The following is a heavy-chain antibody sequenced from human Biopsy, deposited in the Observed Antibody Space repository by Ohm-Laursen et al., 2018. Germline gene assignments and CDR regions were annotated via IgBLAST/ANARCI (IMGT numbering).Heavy chain of an antibody. D-gene: IGHD3-22*01. J-gene: IGHJ6*02. V-gene: IGHV4-34*01. CDR1: GESFNGYY. CDR3: VRGVDYYDPYHYYALDA. Sequence: SETLSLTCPVYGESFNGYYWSWIRQTPGKGLEWIGEINHSGRTNYNPSLKSRVTISVDTSKNQFSLKVRSVTAADTAVYYCVRGVDYYDPYHYYALDAWGQGTTVTVSS. CDR2: INHSGRT.